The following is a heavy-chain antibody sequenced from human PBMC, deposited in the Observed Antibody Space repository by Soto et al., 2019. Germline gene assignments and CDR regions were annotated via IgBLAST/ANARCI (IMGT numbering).Heavy chain of an antibody. CDR3: ARDRRPYYYGSGSYDADY. CDR2: ISSSSSYI. V-gene: IGHV3-21*01. J-gene: IGHJ4*02. CDR1: GFTFSSYS. Sequence: EVQLVESGGGLVKPGGSLRLSCAASGFTFSSYSMNWVRQAPGKGLEWVSSISSSSSYIYYADSVKGRFTISRDNAKNSLYLQMNSLRAEDTAVYYCARDRRPYYYGSGSYDADYWGQGTLVTVSS. D-gene: IGHD3-10*01.